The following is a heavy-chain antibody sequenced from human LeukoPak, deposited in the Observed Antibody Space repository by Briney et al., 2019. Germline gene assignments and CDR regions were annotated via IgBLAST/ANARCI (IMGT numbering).Heavy chain of an antibody. J-gene: IGHJ4*02. V-gene: IGHV3-11*05. CDR2: ISSTSTYT. D-gene: IGHD2-15*01. Sequence: GGSLILSCAASGFTFSDYYMSWVRQAPGKGLEWVSYISSTSTYTNYADSVKGRFTISRDNAKNSLYLQMNSLRAEDTAVYYCAKEFCSGGSCNLDYWGQGTLVTVSS. CDR1: GFTFSDYY. CDR3: AKEFCSGGSCNLDY.